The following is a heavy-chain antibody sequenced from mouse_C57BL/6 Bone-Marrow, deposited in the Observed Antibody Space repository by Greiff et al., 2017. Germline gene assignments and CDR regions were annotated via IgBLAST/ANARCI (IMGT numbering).Heavy chain of an antibody. CDR2: ISGGGGNT. J-gene: IGHJ4*01. Sequence: EVQGVESGGGLVKPGGSLKLSCAASGFTFSSYTMSWVRQTPEKRLEWVATISGGGGNTYYPDSVKGRFTISRDTATNTLYLQMSSLRSENTALYYCARQGPGAMDYWGPGTSVTVSS. CDR1: GFTFSSYT. V-gene: IGHV5-9*01. D-gene: IGHD3-3*01. CDR3: ARQGPGAMDY.